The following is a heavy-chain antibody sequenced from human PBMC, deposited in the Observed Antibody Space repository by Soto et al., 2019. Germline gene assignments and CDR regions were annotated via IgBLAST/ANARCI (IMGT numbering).Heavy chain of an antibody. D-gene: IGHD2-15*01. Sequence: PGGSLRLSCAASGFTFSSYAMHWVRQAPGKGLEWVAVISYDGSNKYYADSVKGRFTISRDNSKNTLYLQMNSLRAEDTAVYYCARGSDMSPTPIVVVVAATYYFDYWGQGTLVTVSS. CDR1: GFTFSSYA. J-gene: IGHJ4*02. CDR3: ARGSDMSPTPIVVVVAATYYFDY. CDR2: ISYDGSNK. V-gene: IGHV3-30-3*01.